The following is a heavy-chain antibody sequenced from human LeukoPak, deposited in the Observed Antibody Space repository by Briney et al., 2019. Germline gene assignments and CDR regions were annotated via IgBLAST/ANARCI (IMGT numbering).Heavy chain of an antibody. V-gene: IGHV3-53*05. J-gene: IGHJ4*02. Sequence: GGSLRLSCAASGFTVSNNFMNWVRQAPGKGLEWVSLVKGDGSTYYADSVQGRFTISKDNSRNTVYLQMNSLRAEDTAVYYCAKNRDTSSWYFPFDYWGQGTLVTVSS. CDR1: GFTVSNNF. CDR2: VKGDGST. D-gene: IGHD6-13*01. CDR3: AKNRDTSSWYFPFDY.